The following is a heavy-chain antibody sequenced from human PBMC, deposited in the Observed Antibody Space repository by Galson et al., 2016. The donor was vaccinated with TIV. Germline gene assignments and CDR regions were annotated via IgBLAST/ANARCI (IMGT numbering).Heavy chain of an antibody. V-gene: IGHV4-59*01. D-gene: IGHD3-3*01. CDR1: GASMNDYY. CDR3: VRTDYFDYSLDR. CDR2: IYDSGTT. Sequence: ETLSLTCSVSGASMNDYYWSWTRQPPGKGLEWIGFIYDSGTTNYNPTLERRATISLDASRHQFFLTLTSVTAADSAVYYCVRTDYFDYSLDRWGQGTLVTVSS. J-gene: IGHJ5*02.